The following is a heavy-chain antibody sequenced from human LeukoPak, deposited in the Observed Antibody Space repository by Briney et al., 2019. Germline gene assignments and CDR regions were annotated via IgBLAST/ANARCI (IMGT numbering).Heavy chain of an antibody. CDR2: IYYSGST. CDR1: GGSISSGGYY. D-gene: IGHD2-15*01. J-gene: IGHJ4*02. CDR3: ARVTTGVICSGGSCYSDY. V-gene: IGHV4-31*03. Sequence: SQTLSFTCTVSGGSISSGGYYWGWIRQHPGKGLEWIGYIYYSGSTYYNPSLKSRVTISVDTSKNQFSLKLSSVTAADTAVYYCARVTTGVICSGGSCYSDYWGQGTLVTVSS.